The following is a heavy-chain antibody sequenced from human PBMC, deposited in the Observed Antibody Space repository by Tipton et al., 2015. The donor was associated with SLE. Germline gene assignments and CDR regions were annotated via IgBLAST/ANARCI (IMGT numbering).Heavy chain of an antibody. CDR3: ARDHYNYDNSGLYTFDI. V-gene: IGHV3-11*04. Sequence: SLRLSCAASGFTFSDYYMSWIRQAPGKGLEWLSYIDSSGTTIFYADSVKGRFTISRDNDGNSLYLQMNTLGVEDTAVYYCARDHYNYDNSGLYTFDIWGQGTMVTVSS. CDR1: GFTFSDYY. D-gene: IGHD3-22*01. CDR2: IDSSGTTI. J-gene: IGHJ3*02.